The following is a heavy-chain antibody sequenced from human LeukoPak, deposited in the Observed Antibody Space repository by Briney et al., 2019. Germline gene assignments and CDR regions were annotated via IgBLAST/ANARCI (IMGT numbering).Heavy chain of an antibody. CDR1: GGSISSHY. CDR3: ARLSSGATSDAFDI. CDR2: IYTSGST. J-gene: IGHJ3*02. D-gene: IGHD1-1*01. V-gene: IGHV4-4*09. Sequence: SETLSLTCTVSGGSISSHYWSWIRQPPGKGLEWVGYIYTSGSTNYNPSLKSRVTISVDTSKNQFSLKLSSVAAADTAVYYCARLSSGATSDAFDIWGQGTMVTVSS.